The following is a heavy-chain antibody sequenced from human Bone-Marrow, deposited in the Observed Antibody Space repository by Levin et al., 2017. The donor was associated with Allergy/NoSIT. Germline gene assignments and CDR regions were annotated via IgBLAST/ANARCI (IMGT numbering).Heavy chain of an antibody. D-gene: IGHD3-10*01. J-gene: IGHJ4*02. CDR1: GGSISSGDYY. Sequence: SETLSLTCTVSGGSISSGDYYWRWIRQPPGTGLEWIGYIYYSGGTYYNPSLKSRVTISVDTSKNQFSLKLSSVTAADTAVYYCASAGMVRGDFDYWGQGTLVTVSS. V-gene: IGHV4-30-4*01. CDR3: ASAGMVRGDFDY. CDR2: IYYSGGT.